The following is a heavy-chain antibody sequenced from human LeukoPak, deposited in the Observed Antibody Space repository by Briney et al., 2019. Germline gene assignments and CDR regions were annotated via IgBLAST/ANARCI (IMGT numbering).Heavy chain of an antibody. CDR2: IDSGGNT. V-gene: IGHV3-53*01. CDR3: ARVAFRSSSYISGIDY. CDR1: GFIVSINY. Sequence: GGSLRLSCAASGFIVSINYMTWVRQAPGKGLKWVSLIDSGGNTYYADSVKGRFTISRDNSKNTLYLQMNSLRAEDTAVYYCARVAFRSSSYISGIDYWGQGTLVTVSS. J-gene: IGHJ4*02. D-gene: IGHD3-3*01.